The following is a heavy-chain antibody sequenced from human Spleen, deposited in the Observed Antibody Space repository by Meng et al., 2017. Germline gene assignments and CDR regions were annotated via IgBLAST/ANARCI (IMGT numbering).Heavy chain of an antibody. V-gene: IGHV4-34*01. D-gene: IGHD7-27*01. CDR3: ARRHNWGWVPIDY. CDR1: GGSVSGYY. J-gene: IGHJ4*02. Sequence: QGAAASFNPSETLSTTRACYGGSVSGYYWSWIRQPPGKGLEGIGEINHSGSTNYNPSLKSRVTISVDTSKNQFSLKLSSVTAADTAVYYCARRHNWGWVPIDYWGQGTLVTVSS. CDR2: INHSGST.